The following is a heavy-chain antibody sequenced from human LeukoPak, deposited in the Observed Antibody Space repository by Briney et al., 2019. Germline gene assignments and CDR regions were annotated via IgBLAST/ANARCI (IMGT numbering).Heavy chain of an antibody. Sequence: GGSLRLSCTASGFTFGDYAMSWVRQAPGKGLEWVGFIRSKAYGGTTEYAASVKGRFTISRDDSKSIAYLQMNSLKTEDTAVYYCTTAGTEDWYFDLWGRGTLVTVSS. V-gene: IGHV3-49*04. D-gene: IGHD6-19*01. CDR3: TTAGTEDWYFDL. CDR2: IRSKAYGGTT. J-gene: IGHJ2*01. CDR1: GFTFGDYA.